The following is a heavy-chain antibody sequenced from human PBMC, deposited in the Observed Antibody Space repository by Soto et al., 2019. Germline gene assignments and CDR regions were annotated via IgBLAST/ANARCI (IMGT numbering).Heavy chain of an antibody. CDR1: GFIFSSYT. CDR3: ARAPSGSYPEFDY. D-gene: IGHD1-26*01. Sequence: PRLSCAASGFIFSSYTMHWVRQAPGKGLEWVGVITYDGSNQYYADSVKGRFTISRDNSRNMLFLQMNSLRPDDTAVYYCARAPSGSYPEFDYWGQGTLVTVSS. V-gene: IGHV3-30-3*01. J-gene: IGHJ4*02. CDR2: ITYDGSNQ.